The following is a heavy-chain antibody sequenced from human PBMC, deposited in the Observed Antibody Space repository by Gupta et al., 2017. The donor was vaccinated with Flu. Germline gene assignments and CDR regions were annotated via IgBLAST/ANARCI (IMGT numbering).Heavy chain of an antibody. D-gene: IGHD5-24*01. J-gene: IGHJ3*02. CDR2: ISGDNGNT. V-gene: IGHV1-18*01. CDR1: GYSFSAYG. CDR3: VRDSGREMLGFDI. Sequence: QVQLVQSGVEVEKPGASVEVSCKASGYSFSAYGISWVRQGPGHGREWMGWISGDNGNTNYAQKVQGRVTMTSDTSTNTAYMELRRLRSDGTAIDYCVRDSGREMLGFDIGGKGTRATVSP.